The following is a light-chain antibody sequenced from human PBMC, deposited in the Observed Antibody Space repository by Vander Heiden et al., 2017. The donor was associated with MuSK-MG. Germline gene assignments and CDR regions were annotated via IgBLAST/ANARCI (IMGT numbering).Light chain of an antibody. J-gene: IGKJ2*01. CDR2: GAS. CDR3: QQYYNWPYT. CDR1: QTVGSK. V-gene: IGKV3-15*01. Sequence: EIVMTQSPATLSVSPGERATLPCRASQTVGSKLAWYQQKPGQAPRLLIYGASTRANDIPARFSGSGSGTEFTLTISSLQSEDFAVYHCQQYYNWPYTFGQGTKMEIK.